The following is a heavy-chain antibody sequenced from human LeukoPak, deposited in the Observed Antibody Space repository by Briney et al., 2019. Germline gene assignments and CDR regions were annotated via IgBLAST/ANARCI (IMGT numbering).Heavy chain of an antibody. CDR3: AASGRNYDHVWGSYRPVDY. J-gene: IGHJ4*02. V-gene: IGHV1-8*01. CDR1: GYTFTSYD. Sequence: ASVKVSCKASGYTFTSYDINWVRQATGQGLEWMGWMNPNSGNTGYAQKFQGRVTMTRNTSISTAYMELSSLRSEDTAVYYCAASGRNYDHVWGSYRPVDYWGQGTLVTVSS. CDR2: MNPNSGNT. D-gene: IGHD3-16*02.